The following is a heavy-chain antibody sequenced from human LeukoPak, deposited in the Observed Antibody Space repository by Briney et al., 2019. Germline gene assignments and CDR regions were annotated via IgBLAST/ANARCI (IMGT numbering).Heavy chain of an antibody. D-gene: IGHD4-11*01. Sequence: PGGSLRLSCAAAGFTFNHYGMHWVRQAEGTSLHWVAVIWSDGTNQYYGDAVKGRFPISRGDSGNTVYLQMSSLRPEDTGVYYCARDAQRGFDYSNSLEYWGQGTPVTVST. J-gene: IGHJ4*02. CDR1: GFTFNHYG. CDR3: ARDAQRGFDYSNSLEY. V-gene: IGHV3-33*01. CDR2: IWSDGTNQ.